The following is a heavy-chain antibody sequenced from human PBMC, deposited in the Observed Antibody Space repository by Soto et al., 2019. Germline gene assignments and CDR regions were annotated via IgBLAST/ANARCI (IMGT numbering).Heavy chain of an antibody. CDR1: GYTFGNYG. Sequence: GASVKVSCKASGYTFGNYGSSWVRQAPGQGLEWMGWISAYNGSTKYAQKLQGRVTMTTDTSTSTAYMELRSLRSDDTAVYYCARDSPPVDYWGQGTLLTVSS. V-gene: IGHV1-18*01. CDR3: ARDSPPVDY. CDR2: ISAYNGST. J-gene: IGHJ4*02.